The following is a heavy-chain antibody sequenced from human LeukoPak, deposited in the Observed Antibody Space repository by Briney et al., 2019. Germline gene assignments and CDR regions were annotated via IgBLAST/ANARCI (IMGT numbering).Heavy chain of an antibody. CDR1: GFTFSSYS. J-gene: IGHJ4*02. V-gene: IGHV3-21*01. D-gene: IGHD1-26*01. CDR3: AGRERTYVGY. CDR2: INSSSSYL. Sequence: GGTLRLSCAASGFTFSSYSMNWVRQAPGKGLEWVSSINSSSSYLYYADPVKGRFTIYIDKPKNSLYLQMNSLRAEDTAVYYCAGRERTYVGYWGQGTLVTASS.